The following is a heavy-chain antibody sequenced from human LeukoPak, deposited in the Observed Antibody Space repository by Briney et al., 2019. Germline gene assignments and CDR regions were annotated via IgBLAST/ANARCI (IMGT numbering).Heavy chain of an antibody. V-gene: IGHV3-66*01. J-gene: IGHJ4*02. CDR1: GFTVSSNY. D-gene: IGHD1-26*01. Sequence: GGSLRLSCAASGFTVSSNYMSWVRQAPGKGLEWVSFIYSGGSTYYADSVKGRFTISRDNSKNTLYLQMNSLRAEDTAVYYCARVPHTGGPGGYFDYWGQGTLVTVSS. CDR3: ARVPHTGGPGGYFDY. CDR2: IYSGGST.